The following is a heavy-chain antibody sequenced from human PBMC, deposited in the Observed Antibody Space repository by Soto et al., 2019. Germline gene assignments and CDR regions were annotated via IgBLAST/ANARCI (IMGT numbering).Heavy chain of an antibody. CDR1: GFTFSGYE. CDR3: AGGRRGRQSPEDAFDI. CDR2: ISRSGSTI. D-gene: IGHD3-16*01. V-gene: IGHV3-48*03. J-gene: IGHJ3*02. Sequence: EVQLVESGGGLVQPGGSLRLSCGASGFTFSGYEMNWVRQAPGKGLEWVSYISRSGSTIYYADSVKGRFTISRDNAKNSLYLQMNGLRAEDTAVYYCAGGRRGRQSPEDAFDIWGKGTMVTVSS.